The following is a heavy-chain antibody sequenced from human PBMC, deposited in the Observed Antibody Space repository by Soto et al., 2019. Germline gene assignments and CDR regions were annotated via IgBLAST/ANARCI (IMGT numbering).Heavy chain of an antibody. J-gene: IGHJ5*02. V-gene: IGHV1-18*01. Sequence: QVQLVQSGAEVKKPGASVKVSCKASGYTFTSYGISWVRQAPGQGLEWMGWISAYNGNTNYAQKVHGRVTMNTDTPTSTAYMELRSLRSDDTAVYYCARSRRDDYDAPPRWFDPWGQGTLVTVAS. CDR2: ISAYNGNT. CDR3: ARSRRDDYDAPPRWFDP. D-gene: IGHD3-22*01. CDR1: GYTFTSYG.